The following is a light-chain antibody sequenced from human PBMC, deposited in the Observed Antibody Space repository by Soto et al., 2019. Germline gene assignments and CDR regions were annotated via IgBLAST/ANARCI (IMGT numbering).Light chain of an antibody. CDR2: GAS. CDR3: QQYNNWPPIT. V-gene: IGKV3-15*01. Sequence: TQSPGTLSLSTGERATLSCRAGEGVSSSYLAWYQQKPGQAPRLLIYGASTRATGIPARFSGSGSGTEFTLTISSLQSEDFAVYYCQQYNNWPPITFGQGTRLEIK. CDR1: EGVSSSY. J-gene: IGKJ5*01.